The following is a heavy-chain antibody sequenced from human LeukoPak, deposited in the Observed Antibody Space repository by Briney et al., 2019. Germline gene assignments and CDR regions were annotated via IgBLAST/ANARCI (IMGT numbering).Heavy chain of an antibody. Sequence: PSQTLSLTCTVSGGSISSGGYYWSWIRQHPGEGLEWIGYIYYSGSTYYNPSLKSRVTISVDTSKNHFSLKLSSVTAADTAVYYCARVYYGSGSYIFDYWGQGTLVTVSS. V-gene: IGHV4-31*03. CDR3: ARVYYGSGSYIFDY. CDR2: IYYSGST. D-gene: IGHD3-10*01. CDR1: GGSISSGGYY. J-gene: IGHJ4*02.